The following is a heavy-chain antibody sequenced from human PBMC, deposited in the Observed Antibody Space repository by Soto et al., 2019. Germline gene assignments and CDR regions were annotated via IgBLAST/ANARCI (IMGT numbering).Heavy chain of an antibody. CDR3: ATKDSSRFY. Sequence: QVQLQESGPGLVKPSGTLSLTCAVSGVSISSHDWWTWVRQPPGKGLEWIGESHQSGNTNYNSSPQKPSPIFVDKFKNPFLPKLASVALAETARLFCATKDSSRFYWGQGTLVTVSS. D-gene: IGHD6-13*01. V-gene: IGHV4-4*02. CDR1: GVSISSHDW. CDR2: SHQSGNT. J-gene: IGHJ4*02.